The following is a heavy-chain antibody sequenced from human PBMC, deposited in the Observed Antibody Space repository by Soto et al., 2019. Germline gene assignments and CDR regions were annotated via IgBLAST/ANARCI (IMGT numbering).Heavy chain of an antibody. CDR3: ARVSGSYKGGMDV. J-gene: IGHJ6*02. V-gene: IGHV3-7*05. CDR1: GFTFSSYW. CDR2: IKQDGSEK. Sequence: PGGSLRLSCAASGFTFSSYWMSWVRQAPGKGLEWVANIKQDGSEKYYVDSVKGRFTISRDNAKNSLYLQMNSLRAEDTAVYYCARVSGSYKGGMDVCGQGTTVTVSS. D-gene: IGHD1-26*01.